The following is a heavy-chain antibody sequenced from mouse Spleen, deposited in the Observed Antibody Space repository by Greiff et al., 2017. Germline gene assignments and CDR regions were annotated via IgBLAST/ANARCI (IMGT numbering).Heavy chain of an antibody. CDR3: ARDLDSSGLAY. D-gene: IGHD3-2*01. CDR1: GFSLTSYG. J-gene: IGHJ3*01. V-gene: IGHV2-9*02. Sequence: VMLVESGPGLVAPSQSLSITCTVSGFSLTSYGVHWVRQPPGKGLEWLGVIWAGGSTNYNSALMSRLSISKDNSKSQVFLKMNSLQTDDTAMYYCARDLDSSGLAYWGQGTLVTVSA. CDR2: IWAGGST.